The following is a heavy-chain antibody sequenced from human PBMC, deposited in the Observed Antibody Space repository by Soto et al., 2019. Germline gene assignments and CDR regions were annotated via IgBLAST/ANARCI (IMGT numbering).Heavy chain of an antibody. CDR3: ARHGRNTKIAQLRHYAIDV. CDR2: IYYSGST. V-gene: IGHV4-39*01. Sequence: QLRLQESGPVLVKPSETLSLTCTVSGGSSSSTFYYWVWIRQPPGKGLEWIGAIYYSGSTSYNPSNNPSLRSRLTMSVDTSNNQFSLKLSSVTAADSAVYYCARHGRNTKIAQLRHYAIDVWGQGATVTVSS. J-gene: IGHJ6*02. D-gene: IGHD3-22*01. CDR1: GGSSSSTFYY.